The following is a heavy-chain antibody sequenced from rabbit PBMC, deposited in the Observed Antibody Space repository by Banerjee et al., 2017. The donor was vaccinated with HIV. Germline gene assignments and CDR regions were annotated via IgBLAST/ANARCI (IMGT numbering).Heavy chain of an antibody. CDR2: ISAGSSGST. CDR1: GFSLSSYA. J-gene: IGHJ6*01. V-gene: IGHV1S40*01. Sequence: QSVEESGGDLVKPGGTLTLTCTVSGFSLSSYAMCWVRQAPGKGLEWIACISAGSSGSTYYASWAKGRFTISKTSSTTVTLQMTSLTAADTATYFCARTGAGGYLYGMDLWGPGTLVTVS. D-gene: IGHD1-1*01. CDR3: ARTGAGGYLYGMDL.